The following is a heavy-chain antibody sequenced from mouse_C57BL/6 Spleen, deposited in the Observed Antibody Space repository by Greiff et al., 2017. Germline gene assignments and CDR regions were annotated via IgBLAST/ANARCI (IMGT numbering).Heavy chain of an antibody. V-gene: IGHV5-17*01. J-gene: IGHJ4*01. Sequence: DVQLVESGGGLVKPGGSLKLSCAASGFTFSDYGMHWVRQAPEKGLGWVAYISSGGSPIYYADTVKGRFTISRDNAKNTLFLQMTSLRSEDTAMYYCARTGTYAMDYWGQGTSVTVSS. CDR3: ARTGTYAMDY. CDR1: GFTFSDYG. D-gene: IGHD4-1*01. CDR2: ISSGGSPI.